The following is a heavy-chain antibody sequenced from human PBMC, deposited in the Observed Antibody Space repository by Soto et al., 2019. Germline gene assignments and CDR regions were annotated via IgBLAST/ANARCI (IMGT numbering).Heavy chain of an antibody. CDR2: ISWNSGSI. CDR3: AKDSYGDPTYYFEY. V-gene: IGHV3-9*01. D-gene: IGHD4-17*01. J-gene: IGHJ4*02. CDR1: WFTFVDFA. Sequence: GGALRLPYAASWFTFVDFAMRRVRQAPGKGLEWVSGISWNSGSIGYADSVKGRFTISRDNAKNSLYLQMNSLRAEDTALYYCAKDSYGDPTYYFEYWGQGTLVTVSS.